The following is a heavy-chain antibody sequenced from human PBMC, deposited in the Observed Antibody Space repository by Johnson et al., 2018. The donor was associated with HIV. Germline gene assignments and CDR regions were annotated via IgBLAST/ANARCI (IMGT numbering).Heavy chain of an antibody. Sequence: QVQLVESGGGVAQPGRSLRVSCGASGFTFSSYDMHWVRQAPGKGLEWVAVITYDGTKKYFADSVKGRFNISRDNSKNTLYLQMNSVRPEDAAGDYCAKPPSMGADAFDIWGQGTMVTVSS. CDR3: AKPPSMGADAFDI. J-gene: IGHJ3*02. D-gene: IGHD3-16*01. V-gene: IGHV3-30*18. CDR1: GFTFSSYD. CDR2: ITYDGTKK.